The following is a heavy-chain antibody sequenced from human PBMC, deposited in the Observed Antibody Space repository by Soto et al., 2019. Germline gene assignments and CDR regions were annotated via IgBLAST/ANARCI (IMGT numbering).Heavy chain of an antibody. V-gene: IGHV1-3*01. CDR1: GYTFTSYA. J-gene: IGHJ6*02. D-gene: IGHD6-19*01. CDR3: ALRYSSPPYGTDV. Sequence: ASVKVSCKASGYTFTSYAMHWVRQAPGQRLEWMGWINAGNDNTKYSQKFQGRVTITRDTSASTAYMELSSLRSEDTAVYSCALRYSSPPYGTDVWGQGTTVPVSS. CDR2: INAGNDNT.